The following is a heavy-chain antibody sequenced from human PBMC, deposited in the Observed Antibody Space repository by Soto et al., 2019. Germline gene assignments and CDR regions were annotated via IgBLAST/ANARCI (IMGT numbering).Heavy chain of an antibody. J-gene: IGHJ4*02. Sequence: EVQLVESGGGLVLPGGSLRLSCVGSAFSLKTYWLAWVRQAPGKGLECVANIRQYGDETFYVDSVKGRFTISRDNANNSVYLQMDNLRAEDTGVYYCATGGSGTYYLGPLDYWGEGIMDIVST. D-gene: IGHD3-10*01. CDR1: AFSLKTYW. V-gene: IGHV3-7*01. CDR3: ATGGSGTYYLGPLDY. CDR2: IRQYGDET.